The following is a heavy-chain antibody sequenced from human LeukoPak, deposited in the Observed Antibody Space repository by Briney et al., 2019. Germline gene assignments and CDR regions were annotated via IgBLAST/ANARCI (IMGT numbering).Heavy chain of an antibody. CDR2: IYHSGRT. CDR1: GVYISSSSYY. V-gene: IGHV4-39*01. Sequence: SETLSLTCAVSGVYISSSSYYWGWIRQSPGTGLEWIGDIYHSGRTYYNPSLKSRVAISIDTSKNQFSLRLRSMTAADTAVFYCARRRYYDSTGYFEWGRGTLVTVSS. D-gene: IGHD3-22*01. J-gene: IGHJ1*01. CDR3: ARRRYYDSTGYFE.